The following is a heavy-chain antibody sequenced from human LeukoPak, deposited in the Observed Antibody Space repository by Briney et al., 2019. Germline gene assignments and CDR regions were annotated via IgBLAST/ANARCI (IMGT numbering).Heavy chain of an antibody. CDR1: GYTFINCG. CDR2: INPHSGDT. D-gene: IGHD3-22*01. J-gene: IGHJ4*02. V-gene: IGHV1-2*02. Sequence: ASVKVSCKASGYTFINCGINWMRQAPGQGLEWMGWINPHSGDTVYATNFLGRLTMTRDTSISTAYMELTRLRPDDTAVYYCARGTMNLDYWGQGSLVTVSS. CDR3: ARGTMNLDY.